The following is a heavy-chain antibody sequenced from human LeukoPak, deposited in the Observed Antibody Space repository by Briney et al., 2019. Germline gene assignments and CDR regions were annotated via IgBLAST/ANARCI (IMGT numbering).Heavy chain of an antibody. CDR3: ARVLTAPHDGA. CDR2: ISSSSSYM. J-gene: IGHJ5*02. V-gene: IGHV3-21*01. D-gene: IGHD1-1*01. Sequence: GGSLRLSCAASGFTFSTYSMNWVRQAPGKGLEWVSSISSSSSYMYYADSVKGRFTISRDNAKNSLYLRMNSLRAEDTAVYYCARVLTAPHDGAWGQGTLVTVSS. CDR1: GFTFSTYS.